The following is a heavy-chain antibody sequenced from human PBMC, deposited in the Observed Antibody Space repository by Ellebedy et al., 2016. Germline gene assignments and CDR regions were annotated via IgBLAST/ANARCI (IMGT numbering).Heavy chain of an antibody. Sequence: SETLSLTCAVSGGSISSSNWWSWVRPPPGKGLEWIGEIYHSGSTNYNPSLKSRVTISVDKSKNQFSLKLSSVTAADTAVYYCARVRCGGDCWFDYWGQGTLVTVSS. J-gene: IGHJ4*02. CDR2: IYHSGST. CDR3: ARVRCGGDCWFDY. D-gene: IGHD2-21*02. CDR1: GGSISSSNW. V-gene: IGHV4-4*02.